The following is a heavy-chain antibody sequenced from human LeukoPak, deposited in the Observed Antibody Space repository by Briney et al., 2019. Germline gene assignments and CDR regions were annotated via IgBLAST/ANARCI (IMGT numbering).Heavy chain of an antibody. V-gene: IGHV4-34*01. CDR2: INHSGST. Sequence: SETLSLTCAVYGGSFSGYYWSWIRQSPGKGLEWIGEINHSGSTNYNPSLKSRVTISANTSKNQMSLKLSSVTAADAAVYYCARGALGTAMPRFDYWGQGTLVTVSS. CDR1: GGSFSGYY. J-gene: IGHJ4*02. CDR3: ARGALGTAMPRFDY. D-gene: IGHD5-18*01.